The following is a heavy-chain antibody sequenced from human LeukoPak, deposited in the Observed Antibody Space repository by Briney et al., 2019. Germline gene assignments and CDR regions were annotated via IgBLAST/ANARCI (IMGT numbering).Heavy chain of an antibody. V-gene: IGHV3-74*01. CDR1: GFTFSSYW. CDR3: ARDEVGVGATHDY. J-gene: IGHJ4*02. Sequence: SGGSLRLSCAASGFTFSSYWMHWVRQAPGKGLVWVSRISKDGSSTYYADSVKGRFTISRDNAKNTLYLQMNSLRAEDTAVYYCARDEVGVGATHDYWGQGTLVTVSS. D-gene: IGHD1-26*01. CDR2: ISKDGSST.